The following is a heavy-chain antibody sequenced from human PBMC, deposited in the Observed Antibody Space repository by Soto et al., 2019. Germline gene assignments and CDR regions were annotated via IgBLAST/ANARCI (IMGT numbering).Heavy chain of an antibody. J-gene: IGHJ3*02. CDR1: GYTFTVYG. D-gene: IGHD3-22*01. CDR3: ARVAYYYDSSGYYSPAFDI. V-gene: IGHV1-18*04. Sequence: XSVKTAIEATGYTFTVYGLRWLRQAPGQGLAWMGWISAYNGNTNYAQKLQGRVTMTTDTSTSTAYMELRSLRSDDTAVYYCARVAYYYDSSGYYSPAFDIWGQGKMVTVSS. CDR2: ISAYNGNT.